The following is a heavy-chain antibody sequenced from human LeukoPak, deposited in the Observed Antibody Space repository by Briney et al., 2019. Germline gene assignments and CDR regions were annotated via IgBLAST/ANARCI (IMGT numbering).Heavy chain of an antibody. Sequence: GSSVKVSCKASGGTFSSYAISWVRQAPGQGLEWIGRIIPILGIANYAQKFQGRVTITADKSTSTAYMELSSLRSEDTAVYYCARARAGAAPRGPGDYYYYGMDVWGQGTTVTVSS. D-gene: IGHD1-26*01. CDR3: ARARAGAAPRGPGDYYYYGMDV. V-gene: IGHV1-69*04. CDR2: IIPILGIA. J-gene: IGHJ6*02. CDR1: GGTFSSYA.